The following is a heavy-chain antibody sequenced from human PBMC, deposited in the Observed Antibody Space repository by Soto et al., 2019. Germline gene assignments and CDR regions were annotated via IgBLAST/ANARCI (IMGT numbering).Heavy chain of an antibody. D-gene: IGHD5-18*01. CDR2: MDPSDSQT. J-gene: IGHJ4*02. CDR3: ARQIYGSDTVPNFQYYFDS. CDR1: GYSFAGYW. V-gene: IGHV5-10-1*01. Sequence: GESLKISCMGSGYSFAGYWITWVRRKPGKGLEWLGRMDPSDSQTYYSPSFRGHVTISAIKSINTVFLQWSSLRASDTAMYYCARQIYGSDTVPNFQYYFDSWGQGTPVTVSS.